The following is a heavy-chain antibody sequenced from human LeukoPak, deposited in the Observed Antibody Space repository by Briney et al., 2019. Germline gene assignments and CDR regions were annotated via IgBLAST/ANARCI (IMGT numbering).Heavy chain of an antibody. V-gene: IGHV1-46*01. J-gene: IGHJ4*02. CDR2: INPSGGST. CDR1: GYTFTSYY. Sequence: ASAKVSCKASGYTFTSYYMHWVRQAPGQGLEWMGIINPSGGSTSYAQKFQGRVTMTRDTSTSTVYMELSSLRSEDTAVYYCARAPPYYYDSSGYFFDYWGQGTLVTVSS. D-gene: IGHD3-22*01. CDR3: ARAPPYYYDSSGYFFDY.